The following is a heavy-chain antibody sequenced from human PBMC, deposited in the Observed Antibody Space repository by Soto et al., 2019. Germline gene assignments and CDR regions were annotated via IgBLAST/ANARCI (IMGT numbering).Heavy chain of an antibody. CDR1: GGSISSGGYY. V-gene: IGHV4-30-4*01. CDR3: VSATRFDALDV. Sequence: QVQLQESGPGLVKPSQTLSLTCTVSGGSISSGGYYWSWIRQPPGKGLEWIGYIYYSVSTYYNPSLKSRVTLSIDTSNNQFSLNLNSVTAADTAVYFCVSATRFDALDVWGQGTMVTVSS. D-gene: IGHD1-1*01. J-gene: IGHJ3*01. CDR2: IYYSVST.